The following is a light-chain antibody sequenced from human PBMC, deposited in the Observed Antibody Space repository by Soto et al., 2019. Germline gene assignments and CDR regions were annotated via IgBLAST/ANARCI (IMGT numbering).Light chain of an antibody. Sequence: QSVLTQPPSASGTPGQRVTISCSGATSNFGTKSVNWYQHLPGAAPRLLIYNSDQWPSGVPDRFSGSKSGTSASLAISGLQSADEGDYFCASWDDILHGPLFGGGTKLTVL. CDR3: ASWDDILHGPL. CDR2: NSD. V-gene: IGLV1-44*01. CDR1: TSNFGTKS. J-gene: IGLJ2*01.